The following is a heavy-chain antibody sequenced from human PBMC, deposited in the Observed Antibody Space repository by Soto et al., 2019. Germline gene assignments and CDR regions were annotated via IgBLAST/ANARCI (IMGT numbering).Heavy chain of an antibody. J-gene: IGHJ3*02. D-gene: IGHD1-26*01. CDR2: ISYDGSNK. Sequence: QVQLVESGGGVVQPGRSLRLSCAASGFTFSSYAMHWVRQAPGKGLEWVAVISYDGSNKYYADSVKGRFTISRDNSKNTLYLQMSSLRAEDTAVYYCARAPQSGIVGPTFQGGDAFDIWGQGTMVTVSS. CDR1: GFTFSSYA. CDR3: ARAPQSGIVGPTFQGGDAFDI. V-gene: IGHV3-30-3*01.